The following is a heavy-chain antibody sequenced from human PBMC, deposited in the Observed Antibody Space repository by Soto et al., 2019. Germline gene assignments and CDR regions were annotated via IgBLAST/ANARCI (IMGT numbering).Heavy chain of an antibody. J-gene: IGHJ3*01. CDR3: ARGDRGAFDL. Sequence: EVQLVESGGGLVQPGESLRLSCAASGFTFSYYWMHWVRQAPGKGLVWVSRIHSDGSSTTYADSVKGRFSISRDNARNTVYLQMNSLRAEDTAVYYCARGDRGAFDLWGQGQCSPSLQ. V-gene: IGHV3-74*01. CDR1: GFTFSYYW. D-gene: IGHD1-26*01. CDR2: IHSDGSST.